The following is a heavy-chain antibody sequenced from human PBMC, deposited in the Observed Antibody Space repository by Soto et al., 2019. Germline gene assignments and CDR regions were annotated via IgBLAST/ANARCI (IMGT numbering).Heavy chain of an antibody. J-gene: IGHJ1*01. CDR1: GGSISSYY. V-gene: IGHV4-59*08. D-gene: IGHD4-4*01. CDR3: ARQDYSNGPYFQH. Sequence: PSETLSLTCTVSGGSISSYYRSWIRQPPGKGLEYIGYIYYSGSTNYNPSLKSRVTMSVDRSKNQFSLKLSSVTAADTAVYYCARQDYSNGPYFQHWGQGTLVTVSS. CDR2: IYYSGST.